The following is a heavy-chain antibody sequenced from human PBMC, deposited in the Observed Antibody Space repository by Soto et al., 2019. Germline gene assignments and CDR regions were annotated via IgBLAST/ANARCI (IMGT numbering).Heavy chain of an antibody. J-gene: IGHJ3*02. V-gene: IGHV3-9*01. CDR3: ARGLSYGLGSYVLFDAFDT. CDR1: GFIFEDYA. Sequence: EVQVVESGGGLVQPGRSLRLSCAASGFIFEDYAMHWVRQAPGKGLEWVSGISWNSGSIDYAGSVTGRFTISRDNAKNSLSLQMNILRTEDTALYYCARGLSYGLGSYVLFDAFDTWGQGTRVTVSS. CDR2: ISWNSGSI. D-gene: IGHD3-10*01.